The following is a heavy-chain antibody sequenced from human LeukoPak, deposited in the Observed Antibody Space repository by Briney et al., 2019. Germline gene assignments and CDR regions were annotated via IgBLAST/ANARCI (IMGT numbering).Heavy chain of an antibody. Sequence: TGGSLRLSCAASGFTFSSYAMHWVRQAPGKGLEWVAVISYDGSNKYYADSVKGRFTISRDNSKNTLYLQMNSLRAEDTAVYYCARVRQWLTYYFDYWGQGTLVTVSS. CDR2: ISYDGSNK. CDR1: GFTFSSYA. D-gene: IGHD6-19*01. J-gene: IGHJ4*02. V-gene: IGHV3-30*14. CDR3: ARVRQWLTYYFDY.